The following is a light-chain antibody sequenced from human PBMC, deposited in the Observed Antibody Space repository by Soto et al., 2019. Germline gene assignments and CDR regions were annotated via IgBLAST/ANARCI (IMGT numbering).Light chain of an antibody. CDR1: QSISSS. V-gene: IGKV1-39*01. CDR2: GAS. CDR3: QQRDSTPLT. J-gene: IGKJ4*01. Sequence: DIQMPQSPSSLSASVGDRVTITCRASQSISSSVNWYQQQPGKAPQRLIYGASSLQSGVPSRFSGSGSGTDFTSSISSLQPEDFAIYYCQQRDSTPLTYGGGTKLEIK.